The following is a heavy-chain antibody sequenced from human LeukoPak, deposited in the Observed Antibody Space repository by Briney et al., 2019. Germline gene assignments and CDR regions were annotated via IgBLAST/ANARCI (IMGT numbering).Heavy chain of an antibody. D-gene: IGHD2-15*01. Sequence: TETQSLICTVSGGSISSYYWSWIRQPPGMGLEWIAYIYYSGNTRYNPSLQSRVTISVDTSKNQFSLKLNSVTAADTAVYYCARHEVGYCHGGSCPYYFDYWGQEPVDPVSS. CDR1: GGSISSYY. J-gene: IGHJ4*02. CDR2: IYYSGNT. CDR3: ARHEVGYCHGGSCPYYFDY. V-gene: IGHV4-59*08.